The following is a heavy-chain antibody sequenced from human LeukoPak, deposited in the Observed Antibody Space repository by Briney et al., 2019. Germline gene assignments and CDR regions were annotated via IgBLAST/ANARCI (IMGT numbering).Heavy chain of an antibody. J-gene: IGHJ4*02. CDR2: IKQDGSEI. CDR3: ARDYLATNSFDY. V-gene: IGHV3-7*01. CDR1: GFTLSGYW. Sequence: GGSLRLSCAASGFTLSGYWMSWVRQAPGKGLEWVANIKQDGSEIYYVDSVKGRFTISRDNAKNSLYLQMNSLRAEDTAVYYCARDYLATNSFDYWGQGTLVTVSS. D-gene: IGHD5-12*01.